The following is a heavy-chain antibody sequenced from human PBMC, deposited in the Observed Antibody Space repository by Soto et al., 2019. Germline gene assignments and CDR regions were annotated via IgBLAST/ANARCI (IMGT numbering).Heavy chain of an antibody. D-gene: IGHD1-1*01. V-gene: IGHV4-4*07. CDR2: IYATGTT. Sequence: SQTLSLTCTVSGASISGFYWSWIRNSAGKGLEWIGRIYATGTTDYNPSLKSRVMMSVDTSKKKFSLKLRSVTAADTAVYYCVRDGTKTLRDWFETWGQGISVTVSS. CDR3: VRDGTKTLRDWFET. CDR1: GASISGFY. J-gene: IGHJ5*02.